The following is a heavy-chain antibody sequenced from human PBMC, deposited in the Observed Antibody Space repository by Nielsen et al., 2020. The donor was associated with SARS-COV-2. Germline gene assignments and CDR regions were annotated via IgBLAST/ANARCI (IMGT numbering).Heavy chain of an antibody. J-gene: IGHJ1*01. D-gene: IGHD2-21*01. CDR3: ARVIEGAEYFQH. CDR2: INAGNGNT. Sequence: ASVKVSCKASGYTFTSYAMHWVRQAPGQRLEWMGWINAGNGNTKYSQKFQGRVTITRDTSASTAYMELSSLRSEDTAVYYCARVIEGAEYFQHWGQGTLATVSS. CDR1: GYTFTSYA. V-gene: IGHV1-3*01.